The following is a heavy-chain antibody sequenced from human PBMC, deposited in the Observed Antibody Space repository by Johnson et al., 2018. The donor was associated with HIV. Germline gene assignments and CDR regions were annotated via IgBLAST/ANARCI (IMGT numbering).Heavy chain of an antibody. CDR1: GFTFSDYY. CDR2: ISSSGSTI. J-gene: IGHJ3*02. V-gene: IGHV3-11*01. CDR3: ARERRNRQWQRLDAFDI. Sequence: MHLVESGGGLVKPGGSLRLSCAASGFTFSDYYMSWIRQAPGKGLEWVSYISSSGSTIYYADSVKGRFTISRDNAKNSLYLQMNSLRAEDTALYYCARERRNRQWQRLDAFDIWGQGTMVTVSS. D-gene: IGHD6-19*01.